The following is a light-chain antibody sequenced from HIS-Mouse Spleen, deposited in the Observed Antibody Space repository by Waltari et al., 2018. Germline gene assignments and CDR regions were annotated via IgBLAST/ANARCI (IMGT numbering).Light chain of an antibody. CDR1: ALQKKY. CDR2: EDS. V-gene: IGLV3-10*01. J-gene: IGLJ3*02. Sequence: SYELTQPPSVSVSPGQTARITCSGDALQKKYAYWYQQKSGQAPVLVIYEDSKRPSGIPGRFSGSSSGTMATLTISGAQVEDEADYYCYSTDSSGNHRRVFGGGTKLTVL. CDR3: YSTDSSGNHRRV.